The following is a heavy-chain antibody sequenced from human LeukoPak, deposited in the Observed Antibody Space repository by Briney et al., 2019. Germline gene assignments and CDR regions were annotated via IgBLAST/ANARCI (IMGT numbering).Heavy chain of an antibody. CDR1: GFTFSSYG. Sequence: GGSLRLSCAASGFTFSSYGMHWVRQAPGKGLEWVAFIRYDGSNKYYADSVGGRFTISRDNSKNTLYLQMNSLRAEDTAVYYCAKDGYCTNGVCYGYFDYWGQGTLVTVSS. V-gene: IGHV3-30*02. J-gene: IGHJ4*02. D-gene: IGHD2-8*01. CDR3: AKDGYCTNGVCYGYFDY. CDR2: IRYDGSNK.